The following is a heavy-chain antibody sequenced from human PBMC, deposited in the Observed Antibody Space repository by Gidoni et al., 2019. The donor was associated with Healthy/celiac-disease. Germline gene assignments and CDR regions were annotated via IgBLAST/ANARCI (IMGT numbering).Heavy chain of an antibody. CDR1: GGSISSYY. CDR2: IYYSGST. D-gene: IGHD1-1*01. V-gene: IGHV4-59*01. Sequence: QVQLQESGPGLVKPSETLSLTCTVSGGSISSYYWSWIRQPPGKGLEWIGYIYYSGSTNYKPSLKSRVTISVDTSKNQFALKLSSVTAADTAVYYCARTRTNYYYYYGMDVWGQGTTVTVSS. CDR3: ARTRTNYYYYYGMDV. J-gene: IGHJ6*02.